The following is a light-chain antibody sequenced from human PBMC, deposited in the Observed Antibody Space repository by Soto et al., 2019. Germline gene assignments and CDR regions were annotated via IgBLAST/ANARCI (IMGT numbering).Light chain of an antibody. J-gene: IGLJ3*02. Sequence: QSVLTQPASVSGSPGQSITISFTGTSSDVGGYNLVSWYQQHPGKAPKLMIYEVSNRPSGVSNRFSGSKSGNTASLTISGLQAEDEADYYCSAYTSSDTLVFGGGTKLTV. CDR3: SAYTSSDTLV. CDR1: SSDVGGYNL. V-gene: IGLV2-14*01. CDR2: EVS.